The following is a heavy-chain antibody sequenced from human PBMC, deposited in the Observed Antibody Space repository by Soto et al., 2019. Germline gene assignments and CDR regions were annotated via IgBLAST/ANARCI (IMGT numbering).Heavy chain of an antibody. J-gene: IGHJ6*02. Sequence: GGSLRLSCTASGFTFGDYAMSWFRQAPGKGLEWVGFIRSKAYGGTTEYAASVKGRFTISRDDSKSIAYLQMNSLKTEDTAVYYCTRVGLWFGEWPEGGYYGMDVWGQGTTVTVSS. CDR1: GFTFGDYA. D-gene: IGHD3-10*01. CDR2: IRSKAYGGTT. V-gene: IGHV3-49*03. CDR3: TRVGLWFGEWPEGGYYGMDV.